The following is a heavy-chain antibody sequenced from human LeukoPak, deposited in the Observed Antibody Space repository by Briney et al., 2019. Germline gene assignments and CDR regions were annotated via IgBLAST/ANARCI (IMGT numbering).Heavy chain of an antibody. Sequence: SETLSLTCAVYGRSFSGYYWSWIRQPPGKGLEWIGEISHSGSTNYNPSLKSRVTISVDTSKNQFSLKLSSVTAADTAVYYCARVSYWYFDLWGRGTLVTVSS. CDR1: GRSFSGYY. CDR2: ISHSGST. V-gene: IGHV4-34*01. J-gene: IGHJ2*01. CDR3: ARVSYWYFDL.